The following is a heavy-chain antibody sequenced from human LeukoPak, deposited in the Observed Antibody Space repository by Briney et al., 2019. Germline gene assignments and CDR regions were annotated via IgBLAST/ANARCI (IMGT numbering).Heavy chain of an antibody. CDR3: AKDKANWNYVSDAFDM. Sequence: GGSLRLSCAASGFTLSIYGMHWVRQAPGKGLEWVTFIRYDGSNKYYADSVKGRFTISRDNTKNTLYLQMNSLRAEDTAVYYCAKDKANWNYVSDAFDMWGQGTMVTVSS. D-gene: IGHD1-7*01. CDR1: GFTLSIYG. V-gene: IGHV3-30*02. CDR2: IRYDGSNK. J-gene: IGHJ3*02.